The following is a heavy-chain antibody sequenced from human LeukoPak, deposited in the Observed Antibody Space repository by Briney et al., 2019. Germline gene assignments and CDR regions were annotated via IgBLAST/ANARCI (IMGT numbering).Heavy chain of an antibody. V-gene: IGHV3-13*01. CDR2: IGTAGDT. D-gene: IGHD3-22*01. CDR1: GFTFSSYD. J-gene: IGHJ6*02. Sequence: GGSLRLSCAASGFTFSSYDMHWVRQATGKGLEWVSAIGTAGDTYCPGSVKGRFTISRENAKNSLYLQMNSLRAGDTAVYYCARDYYNSSGLYYGMDVWGQGTTVTVSS. CDR3: ARDYYNSSGLYYGMDV.